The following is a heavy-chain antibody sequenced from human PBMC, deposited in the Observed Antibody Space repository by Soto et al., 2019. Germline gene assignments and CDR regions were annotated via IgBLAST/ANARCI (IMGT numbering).Heavy chain of an antibody. CDR1: GFNFSSYA. CDR2: ISGSGGST. J-gene: IGHJ3*02. CDR3: AKDRPEWELLNDAFDI. Sequence: GGSLRHSCAASGFNFSSYAMSWVRQAPGKEQKRFSAISGSGGSTYYADSVKGRFTISRDNSKITLYLQMNSLRAEDTAVFYCAKDRPEWELLNDAFDIWGQGTMVTVSS. V-gene: IGHV3-23*01. D-gene: IGHD1-26*01.